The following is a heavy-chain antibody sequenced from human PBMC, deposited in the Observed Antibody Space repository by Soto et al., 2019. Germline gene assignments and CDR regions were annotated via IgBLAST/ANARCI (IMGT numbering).Heavy chain of an antibody. V-gene: IGHV3-30*04. CDR2: ISYDGKDN. CDR3: ARDMRHDYASGRLDY. CDR1: GFTFSDSP. Sequence: QAELVESGGGVVQPGASLRLSCVASGFTFSDSPLHWVRQAPGKGLEWVAVISYDGKDNSYSDSVKGRFTISRDNSKSTVYLQMNNLRADDMAVYHCARDMRHDYASGRLDYLGQGTLVTVSS. D-gene: IGHD3-10*01. J-gene: IGHJ4*02.